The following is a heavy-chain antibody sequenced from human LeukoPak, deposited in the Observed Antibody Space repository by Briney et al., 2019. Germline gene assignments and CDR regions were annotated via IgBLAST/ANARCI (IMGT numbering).Heavy chain of an antibody. CDR2: IYGGGTT. J-gene: IGHJ3*02. V-gene: IGHV3-66*02. CDR1: RLSVNSSY. CDR3: TRDRIRFGESPQDGFDI. D-gene: IGHD3-10*01. Sequence: GGSLRLSCAASRLSVNSSYLSWVRQAPGKGLEWVSVIYGGGTTYYADSVKGRSTISRDNSKNTLYLQMNSLRTEDTAVYYCTRDRIRFGESPQDGFDIWGQGTLDTVSS.